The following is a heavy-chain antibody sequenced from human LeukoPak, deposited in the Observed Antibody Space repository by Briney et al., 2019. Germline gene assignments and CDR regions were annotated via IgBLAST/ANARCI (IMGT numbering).Heavy chain of an antibody. Sequence: GGSLRLSCAASGFTFSSYAMSWVRQAPGKGLEWVSAISGRDGSTYYADSVKGRFTISRDNSKNTLYLQMNSLRAEDTAVYYCAKYGFGEFHFDYWGQGTLVTVSS. CDR2: ISGRDGST. V-gene: IGHV3-23*01. D-gene: IGHD3-10*01. J-gene: IGHJ4*02. CDR1: GFTFSSYA. CDR3: AKYGFGEFHFDY.